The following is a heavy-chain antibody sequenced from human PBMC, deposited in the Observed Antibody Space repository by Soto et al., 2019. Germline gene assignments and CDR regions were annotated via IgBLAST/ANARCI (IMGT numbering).Heavy chain of an antibody. V-gene: IGHV1-18*04. D-gene: IGHD3-10*01. CDR2: ISAYNDNT. Sequence: QVQLVQSGAEVKKPGASVKVSCKASGYTFTSYSISWVRQAPGQGLEWMGWISAYNDNTNYAQNLQGRVTMTTDTXTXTXSMELRSLRSDDTAVYYCARDHYYVSGILYGYGMAVWGQGTPVTVSS. CDR1: GYTFTSYS. CDR3: ARDHYYVSGILYGYGMAV. J-gene: IGHJ6*02.